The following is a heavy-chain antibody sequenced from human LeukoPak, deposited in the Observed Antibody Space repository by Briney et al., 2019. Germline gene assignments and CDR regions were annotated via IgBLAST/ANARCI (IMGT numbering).Heavy chain of an antibody. CDR2: VYYTGAS. CDR3: ARGAPPQN. J-gene: IGHJ4*02. CDR1: GGSISSGGYS. Sequence: PSQTLSLACAVSGGSISSGGYSWSWIRQPPGKGLEWIGSVYYTGASYYNPSPKSRVTISIDTSKNHFSLNLTSVTAADTAVYYCARGAPPQNWGQGALVTVSS. V-gene: IGHV4-39*07.